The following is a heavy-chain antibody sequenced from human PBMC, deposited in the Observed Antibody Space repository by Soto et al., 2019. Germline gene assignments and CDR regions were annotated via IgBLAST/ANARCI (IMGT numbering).Heavy chain of an antibody. D-gene: IGHD3-3*01. CDR2: ISAYNGNT. Sequence: QVQLVQSGAEVKKPGASVKVSCKASGYTFTSYGISWVRQAPGQGLEWMGWISAYNGNTNYAQKLQGRVTMTTDTSTSTDYMELMSLRSDDTAVYYCARDGGYYDFWSGPADYWGQGTLVTVSS. CDR1: GYTFTSYG. J-gene: IGHJ4*02. V-gene: IGHV1-18*01. CDR3: ARDGGYYDFWSGPADY.